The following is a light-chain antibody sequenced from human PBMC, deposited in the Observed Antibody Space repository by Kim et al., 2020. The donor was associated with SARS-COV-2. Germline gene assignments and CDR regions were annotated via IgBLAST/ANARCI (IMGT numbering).Light chain of an antibody. CDR1: QSISSW. CDR2: DAS. J-gene: IGKJ2*01. Sequence: DIQMTQSPSTLSASVGDRVTITCRASQSISSWLDWYQQKSGTAPKVLIYDASGLESGVPSRFSDRGAGTEFTLTISSLQPDDSATYYCQQYDTREFTFGQGTKLEI. CDR3: QQYDTREFT. V-gene: IGKV1-5*01.